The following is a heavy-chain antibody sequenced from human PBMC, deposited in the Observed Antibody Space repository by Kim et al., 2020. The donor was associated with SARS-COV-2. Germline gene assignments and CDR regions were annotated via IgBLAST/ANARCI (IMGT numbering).Heavy chain of an antibody. J-gene: IGHJ5*02. Sequence: NGRFTLSRDNAKNTLYLQMTSLRAEDTAVYYCARAGDITMVRGVTWFDPWGQGTLVTVSS. D-gene: IGHD3-10*01. CDR3: ARAGDITMVRGVTWFDP. V-gene: IGHV3-74*01.